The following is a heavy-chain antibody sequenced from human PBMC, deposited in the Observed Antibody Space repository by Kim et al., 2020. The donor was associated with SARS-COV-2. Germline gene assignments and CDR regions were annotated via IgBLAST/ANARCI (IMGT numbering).Heavy chain of an antibody. CDR2: IIPIFGTA. CDR1: GGTFSSYA. Sequence: SVKVSCKASGGTFSSYAISWVRQAPGQGLEWMGGIIPIFGTANYAQKFQGRVTITADESTSTAYMELSSLRSEDTAVYYCANTLPPGGTMVRGPWFDPWGQGTLVTVSS. V-gene: IGHV1-69*13. D-gene: IGHD3-10*01. CDR3: ANTLPPGGTMVRGPWFDP. J-gene: IGHJ5*02.